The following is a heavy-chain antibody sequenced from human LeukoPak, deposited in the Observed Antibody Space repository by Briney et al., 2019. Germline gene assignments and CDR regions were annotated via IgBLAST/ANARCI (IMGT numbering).Heavy chain of an antibody. D-gene: IGHD7-27*01. CDR3: ARRITGDGYFDY. CDR2: IYAGGGT. V-gene: IGHV4-4*07. CDR1: GGSVSSYF. Sequence: SETLSLTCSVSGGSVSSYFWSWIRQPAGKGLEWIGRIYAGGGTNYDPSLKSRVTMSVDTSKNQFSLKLNSVTAADTAVYYCARRITGDGYFDYWGQGSLVTVSS. J-gene: IGHJ4*02.